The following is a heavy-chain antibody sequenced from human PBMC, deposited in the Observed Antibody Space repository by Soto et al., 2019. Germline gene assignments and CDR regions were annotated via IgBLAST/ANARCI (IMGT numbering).Heavy chain of an antibody. Sequence: GGSLRLSCAASGFTFSSYWMHWVRQAPGKGLVWVSRINSDGSSTSYADSVKGRFTISRDNAKNTLYLQMTSLRAEDTAVYYCARGPLSHECSGGSCYFDYWGQGTLVTVSS. CDR2: INSDGSST. V-gene: IGHV3-74*01. J-gene: IGHJ4*02. CDR3: ARGPLSHECSGGSCYFDY. D-gene: IGHD2-15*01. CDR1: GFTFSSYW.